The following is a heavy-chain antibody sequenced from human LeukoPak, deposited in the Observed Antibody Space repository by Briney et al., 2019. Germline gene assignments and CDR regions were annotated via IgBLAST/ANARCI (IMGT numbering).Heavy chain of an antibody. V-gene: IGHV3-20*04. CDR1: GFTLDDYG. Sequence: PGGSLRLSCAASGFTLDDYGMSWVRQAPGKGLEWVSGINWNGGSTGYADSVKGRFTISRDNAKNSLYLQMNSLRAEDTAVYYCARDDWQQYYYYGMDVWGQGTTVTVSS. CDR3: ARDDWQQYYYYGMDV. D-gene: IGHD3-9*01. CDR2: INWNGGST. J-gene: IGHJ6*02.